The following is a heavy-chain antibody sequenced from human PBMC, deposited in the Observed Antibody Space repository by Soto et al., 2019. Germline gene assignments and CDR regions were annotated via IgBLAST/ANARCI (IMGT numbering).Heavy chain of an antibody. V-gene: IGHV3-33*01. CDR2: IWYDGSNK. CDR1: GFTFSSYG. J-gene: IGHJ5*02. CDR3: AREHPGPDYVDYSGGLIDP. Sequence: QVQLVESGGGVVQPGRSLRLSCAASGFTFSSYGMHWVRQAPGKGLEWVAGIWYDGSNKYYADSVKGRFTISRDNYKNTLYLQMNSRRDEDTAVYYCAREHPGPDYVDYSGGLIDPWGKGTMVTVSS. D-gene: IGHD4-17*01.